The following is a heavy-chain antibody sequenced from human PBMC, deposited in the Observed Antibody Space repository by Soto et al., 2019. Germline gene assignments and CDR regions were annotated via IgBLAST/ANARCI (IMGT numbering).Heavy chain of an antibody. V-gene: IGHV5-10-1*01. D-gene: IGHD6-6*01. CDR1: GYSFTSYW. J-gene: IGHJ6*02. CDR2: IDPSDSYT. CDR3: ARLEYSSYYYSGMDV. Sequence: PGESLKISCKGSGYSFTSYWISWVRQMPGKGLEWMGRIDPSDSYTNYSPSFQGHVTISADKSISTAYLQWSSLKASDTAMYYCARLEYSSYYYSGMDVWGQGTTVTVSS.